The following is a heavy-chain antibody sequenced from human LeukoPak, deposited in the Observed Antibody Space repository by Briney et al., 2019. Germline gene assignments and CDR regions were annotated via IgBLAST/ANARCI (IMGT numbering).Heavy chain of an antibody. CDR1: GGSISSYY. Sequence: SETLSLTCTVSGGSISSYYWSWIRQPPGKGLEWIGYIYYSGSTNYNPSLKSRVTISVDTSKNQFSLKLSSVTAADTAVYYCAGGVTPPPYYYYYMDVWGKGTTVTVSS. V-gene: IGHV4-59*01. CDR2: IYYSGST. J-gene: IGHJ6*03. D-gene: IGHD4-23*01. CDR3: AGGVTPPPYYYYYMDV.